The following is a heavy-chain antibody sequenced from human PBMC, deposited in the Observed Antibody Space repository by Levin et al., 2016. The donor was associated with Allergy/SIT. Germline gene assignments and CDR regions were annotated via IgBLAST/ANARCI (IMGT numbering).Heavy chain of an antibody. D-gene: IGHD6-13*01. CDR3: AKDSRAYSSSWYFFCY. CDR1: GFTFSSYA. J-gene: IGHJ4*02. Sequence: LSLTCAASGFTFSSYAMSWVRQAPGKGLEWVSAISGSGGSTYYADSVKGRFTISRDNSKNTLYLQMNSLRAEDTAVYYCAKDSRAYSSSWYFFCYWGQGTLVTVSS. V-gene: IGHV3-23*01. CDR2: ISGSGGST.